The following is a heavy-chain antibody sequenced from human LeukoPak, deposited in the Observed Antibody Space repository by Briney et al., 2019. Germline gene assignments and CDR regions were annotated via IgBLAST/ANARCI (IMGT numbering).Heavy chain of an antibody. J-gene: IGHJ4*02. D-gene: IGHD3-22*01. CDR3: ARGVVVIDPFGN. CDR2: ISSSSSYI. Sequence: AGGSLRLSCAASGFTFSSYSMNWVRQAPGKGLEWVSSISSSSSYIYYADSVKGRFTISRDNAKNSLYLQMNSLRAEDTAVYYCARGVVVIDPFGNWGQGTLVTVSS. V-gene: IGHV3-21*01. CDR1: GFTFSSYS.